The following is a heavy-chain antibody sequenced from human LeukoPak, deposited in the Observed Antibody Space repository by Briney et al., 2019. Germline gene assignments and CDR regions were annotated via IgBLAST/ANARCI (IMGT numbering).Heavy chain of an antibody. J-gene: IGHJ5*02. CDR3: TRASEGYCSSTSCYGPNWFDP. CDR1: GFTFGDYA. V-gene: IGHV3-49*03. D-gene: IGHD2-2*01. CDR2: IRSKASGGTT. Sequence: PGGSLRLSCTASGFTFGDYAMSWFRQAPGKGLDWVGFIRSKASGGTTEYAASVKGRSTISRDDSKSIAYLQVNSLKTEDTAVYYCTRASEGYCSSTSCYGPNWFDPWGQGTLVTVSS.